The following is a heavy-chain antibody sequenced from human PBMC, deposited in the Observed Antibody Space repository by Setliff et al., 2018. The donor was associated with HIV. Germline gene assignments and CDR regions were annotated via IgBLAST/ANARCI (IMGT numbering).Heavy chain of an antibody. D-gene: IGHD3-22*01. CDR2: VHPVDSDV. CDR1: GYIFTGYW. J-gene: IGHJ3*01. V-gene: IGHV5-51*01. CDR3: ARIGDTSGYYFYIFDL. Sequence: HGESLKISCQGSGYIFTGYWVGWVRQMAGKGLEWMGMVHPVDSDVRYSPSFEGQVTISADKSTSTAYLQWTGLKASDTAMYYCARIGDTSGYYFYIFDLWGQGTMVTVSS.